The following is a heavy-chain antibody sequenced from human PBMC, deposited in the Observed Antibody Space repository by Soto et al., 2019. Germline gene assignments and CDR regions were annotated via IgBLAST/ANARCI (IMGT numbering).Heavy chain of an antibody. CDR3: ARSLGLEYYYGMDV. V-gene: IGHV1-69*12. CDR1: GGTFSTYA. Sequence: QVQLLQSGAEVKKPGSSVMVSCKASGGTFSTYAISWVRQAPGQGLEWMGGIIPIFGTASYAQKFQGRVTITADESTSTAYMERRSLKSEDTAVYYCARSLGLEYYYGMDVWGQGTTVTVSS. J-gene: IGHJ6*02. D-gene: IGHD1-1*01. CDR2: IIPIFGTA.